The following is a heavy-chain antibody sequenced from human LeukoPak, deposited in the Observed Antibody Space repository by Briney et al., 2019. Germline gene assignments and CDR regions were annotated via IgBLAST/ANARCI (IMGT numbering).Heavy chain of an antibody. Sequence: ASVKVSCKASGHTFTSYDINWVRQATGQGLEWMGWMNPNSGNTGYAQKFQGRVTMTRNTSISTAYMELSSLRSEDTAVYYCARESSGSSSLGYWGQGTLVTVSS. CDR2: MNPNSGNT. J-gene: IGHJ4*02. CDR1: GHTFTSYD. CDR3: ARESSGSSSLGY. D-gene: IGHD6-6*01. V-gene: IGHV1-8*01.